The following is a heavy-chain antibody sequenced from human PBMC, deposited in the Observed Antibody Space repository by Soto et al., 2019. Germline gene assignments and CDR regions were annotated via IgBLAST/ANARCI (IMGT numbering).Heavy chain of an antibody. Sequence: EVQLLESGGGLVQPGGSLRLSCAASGFTFSSYAMSWVRQAPGKGLEWVSAISGSGGSTYYADSVKGRFTISRDNSKNTLYMQMTRLRAEDTAVYYCAKGQWLDYYGMDVWGQGTTVTVSS. V-gene: IGHV3-23*01. CDR3: AKGQWLDYYGMDV. J-gene: IGHJ6*02. CDR1: GFTFSSYA. D-gene: IGHD6-19*01. CDR2: ISGSGGST.